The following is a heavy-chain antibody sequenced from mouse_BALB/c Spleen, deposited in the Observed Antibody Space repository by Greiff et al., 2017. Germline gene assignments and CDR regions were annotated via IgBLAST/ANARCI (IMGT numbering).Heavy chain of an antibody. CDR1: GFTFSDYY. Sequence: EVKLVESGGGLVKPGGSLKLSCAASGFTFSDYYMYWVRQTPEKRLEWVATISDGGSYTYYPDSVKGRFTISRDNAKNNLYLQMSSLKSEDTAMYYCARGGLVPFAYWGQGTLVTVSA. CDR3: ARGGLVPFAY. J-gene: IGHJ3*01. CDR2: ISDGGSYT. D-gene: IGHD2-10*02. V-gene: IGHV5-4*02.